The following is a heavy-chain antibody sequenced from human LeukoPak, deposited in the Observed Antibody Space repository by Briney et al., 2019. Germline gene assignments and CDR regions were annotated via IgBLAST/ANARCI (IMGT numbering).Heavy chain of an antibody. J-gene: IGHJ4*02. CDR3: AKGSSWYQFDY. Sequence: GGSLRLSCAASGFTFNNYAMSWVRQAPGKGLEWVSAISGSGGSTYYADSVKGRFTISRDNSKNTLYLQMNSLRAEDTAVYYCAKGSSWYQFDYWGQGTLVTVSS. CDR1: GFTFNNYA. D-gene: IGHD6-13*01. CDR2: ISGSGGST. V-gene: IGHV3-23*01.